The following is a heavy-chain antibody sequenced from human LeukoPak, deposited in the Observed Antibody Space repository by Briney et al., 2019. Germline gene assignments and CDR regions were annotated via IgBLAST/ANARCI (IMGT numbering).Heavy chain of an antibody. V-gene: IGHV3-43*01. Sequence: GGCLRLSCAASVFTFAEYTMHWVRQTPGKGLEWVSLISWEGGGTYYADYVKGRFTIFRDNSKNSLYLQMHSLRTEDTAFYYCAKGRYYDILTGYLHEYFQHWGQGTLVTVSS. J-gene: IGHJ1*01. CDR2: ISWEGGGT. D-gene: IGHD3-9*01. CDR3: AKGRYYDILTGYLHEYFQH. CDR1: VFTFAEYT.